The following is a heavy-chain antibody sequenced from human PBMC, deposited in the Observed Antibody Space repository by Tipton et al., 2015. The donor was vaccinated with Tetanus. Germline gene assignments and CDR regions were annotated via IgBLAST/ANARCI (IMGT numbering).Heavy chain of an antibody. J-gene: IGHJ4*02. V-gene: IGHV3-30*18. CDR1: GFTFSTYG. CDR2: ISYDGSKK. D-gene: IGHD1-26*01. Sequence: SLRLSCAASGFTFSTYGMHWVRQAPGTGLEWMAVISYDGSKKFYGDSVKDRFTVSRDNSKSTLYLQMSSLRFEDTAVYYCVKAGRRGSYFRIYFHSWGQGTLVPVSS. CDR3: VKAGRRGSYFRIYFHS.